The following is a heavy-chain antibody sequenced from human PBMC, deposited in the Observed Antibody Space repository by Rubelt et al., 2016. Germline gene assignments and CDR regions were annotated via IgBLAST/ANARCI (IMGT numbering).Heavy chain of an antibody. D-gene: IGHD2-15*01. CDR1: GFTFSSYA. J-gene: IGHJ4*02. CDR3: ARDYGRAADS. Sequence: EVHLVESGGVEVQPGGSLRLSCAASGFTFSSYAMNWVRQAPGKGLEWVSAISNSGGSTFYAASVKGRFTISKESAKKTLDLQMNSLRAEDRALYYCARDYGRAADSWGQGSLVTVSS. V-gene: IGHV3-23*04. CDR2: ISNSGGST.